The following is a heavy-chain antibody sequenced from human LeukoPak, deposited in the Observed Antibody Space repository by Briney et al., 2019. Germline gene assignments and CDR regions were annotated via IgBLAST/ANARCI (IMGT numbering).Heavy chain of an antibody. CDR2: INPNSGGT. Sequence: GASVRVSCKASGYTFTGYYMHWVRQAPGQGHEWMGWINPNSGGTNYAQKFQGRVTMTRDTSISTAYMELSRLRSDDTAVYYCAREIVGATRDINWFDPWGQGTLVTVSS. D-gene: IGHD1-26*01. V-gene: IGHV1-2*02. CDR1: GYTFTGYY. J-gene: IGHJ5*02. CDR3: AREIVGATRDINWFDP.